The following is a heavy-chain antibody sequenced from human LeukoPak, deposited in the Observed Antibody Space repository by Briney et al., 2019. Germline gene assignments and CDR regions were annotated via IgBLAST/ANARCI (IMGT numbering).Heavy chain of an antibody. CDR2: ISSSSSTI. Sequence: AGSLRLSCAASGFTFSSYSMNWVRQAPGKGLEWVSYISSSSSTIYYAASVKSRFTISRDNAKNSLSLQMNNLRAEDTAVYYCARDGVRLQLHPSTNWFDPWGQGTLVTVS. CDR3: ARDGVRLQLHPSTNWFDP. CDR1: GFTFSSYS. V-gene: IGHV3-48*01. D-gene: IGHD2-2*01. J-gene: IGHJ5*02.